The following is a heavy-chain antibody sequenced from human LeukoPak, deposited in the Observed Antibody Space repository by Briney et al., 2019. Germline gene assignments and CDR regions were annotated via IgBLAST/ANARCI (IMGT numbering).Heavy chain of an antibody. CDR3: ARRQTYFDY. J-gene: IGHJ4*02. CDR2: IYNDGST. V-gene: IGHV4-4*09. CDR1: GGSISPYF. Sequence: SETLSLTCTVSGGSISPYFWSWIRQSPGKGLEWIGYIYNDGSTKYNPSLKSRFTISADTSKRQFSLNLRSVTAADTAVYYCARRQTYFDYWGQGTLVTVSS.